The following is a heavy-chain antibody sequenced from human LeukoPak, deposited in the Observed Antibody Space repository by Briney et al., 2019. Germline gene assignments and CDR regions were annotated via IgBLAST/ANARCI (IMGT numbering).Heavy chain of an antibody. J-gene: IGHJ4*02. Sequence: PGGSLRLSCAASGFTFSTYHMHWVRQAPGKGLEWVAVISYDGRNKYYADSVKGRLTISRDISKNTLYLQMNSLRFEDTAEYYCTRDGQRTGENVDYWGQGTLVTVSS. CDR3: TRDGQRTGENVDY. CDR1: GFTFSTYH. D-gene: IGHD6-25*01. V-gene: IGHV3-30*03. CDR2: ISYDGRNK.